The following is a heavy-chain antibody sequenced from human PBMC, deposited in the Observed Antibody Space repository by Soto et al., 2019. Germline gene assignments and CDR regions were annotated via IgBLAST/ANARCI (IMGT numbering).Heavy chain of an antibody. Sequence: PSETLSLTXAVYGGSFSGYYWSWIRQPPGKGLEWIGEINHSGSTNYNPSLKSRVTISVDTSKNQFSLKLSSVTAADTAVYYCARRVLYSSSYYYYYYGMDVWGQGTTVTVSS. J-gene: IGHJ6*02. CDR3: ARRVLYSSSYYYYYYGMDV. D-gene: IGHD6-6*01. CDR2: INHSGST. CDR1: GGSFSGYY. V-gene: IGHV4-34*01.